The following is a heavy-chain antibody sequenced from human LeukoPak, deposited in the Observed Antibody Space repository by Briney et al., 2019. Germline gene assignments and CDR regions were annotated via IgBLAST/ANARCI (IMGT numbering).Heavy chain of an antibody. V-gene: IGHV1-69*13. CDR3: ARASPYDSSGVGAFDI. CDR1: GGTFSSYA. CDR2: IIPIFGTA. Sequence: SVKVSCKASGGTFSSYAISWVRQAPGQGLEWMGGIIPIFGTANYAQKFQGRVTITADESTSTAYMELSSLRSEDTAVYYCARASPYDSSGVGAFDIWGQGTMVTVSS. D-gene: IGHD3-22*01. J-gene: IGHJ3*02.